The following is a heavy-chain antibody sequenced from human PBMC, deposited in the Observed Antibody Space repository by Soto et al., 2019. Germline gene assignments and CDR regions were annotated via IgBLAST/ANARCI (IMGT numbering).Heavy chain of an antibody. CDR3: ALTGNYDF. CDR1: GDSITNYY. V-gene: IGHV4-59*01. Sequence: QVQLQESGPRLVKPSETLSLTCTVSGDSITNYYWSWIRQPHGKGLECLGYFYYSGSTDYNPSLKIRFTISADPSKNQFSLRLTSVTAADTGVYYCALTGNYDFWGQGLLVTVSS. J-gene: IGHJ4*02. CDR2: FYYSGST. D-gene: IGHD3-9*01.